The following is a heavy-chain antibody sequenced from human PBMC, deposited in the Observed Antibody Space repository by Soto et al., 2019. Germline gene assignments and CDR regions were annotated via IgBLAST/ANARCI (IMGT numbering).Heavy chain of an antibody. J-gene: IGHJ6*02. CDR1: GGSISSYF. Sequence: SETLSLTCTVSGGSISSYFWSWIRQPPWRGLEWIGHIHYSGSTNYNPSLKSRVTISVDTSKNQVSLKLSSVTAADTAMYFCARQVSSAWPPYYYDMDVWGQGTTVTVSS. CDR3: ARQVSSAWPPYYYDMDV. D-gene: IGHD6-25*01. V-gene: IGHV4-59*08. CDR2: IHYSGST.